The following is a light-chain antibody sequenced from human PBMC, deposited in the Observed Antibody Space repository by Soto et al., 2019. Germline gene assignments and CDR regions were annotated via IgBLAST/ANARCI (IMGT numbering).Light chain of an antibody. V-gene: IGLV2-14*01. J-gene: IGLJ1*01. CDR3: SSYTSSSIDYV. CDR2: EVS. CDR1: SSDVGGYNY. Sequence: QSVLTQPASVSGSPGQSITISCTGTSSDVGGYNYVSWYQQHPGKAPKLMIYEVSNRPSGVSNRFSGSKSGNTASLTISGLQAEDEAYYYCSSYTSSSIDYVFGTGTKLTVL.